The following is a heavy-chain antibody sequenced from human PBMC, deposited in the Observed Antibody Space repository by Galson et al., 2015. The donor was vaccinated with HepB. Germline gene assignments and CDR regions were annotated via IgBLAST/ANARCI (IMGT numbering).Heavy chain of an antibody. CDR3: ARFGGSSWLFDH. Sequence: SLRLSCAASKFTFSSYSMNWVRQAPGKGLEWVSYISSRSSSIYYADSVKGRFTISRDNTKNSLYLQMNSLRAEDTAVYYCARFGGSSWLFDHWGQGTLVTVSS. D-gene: IGHD6-13*01. CDR2: ISSRSSSI. V-gene: IGHV3-48*04. CDR1: KFTFSSYS. J-gene: IGHJ4*02.